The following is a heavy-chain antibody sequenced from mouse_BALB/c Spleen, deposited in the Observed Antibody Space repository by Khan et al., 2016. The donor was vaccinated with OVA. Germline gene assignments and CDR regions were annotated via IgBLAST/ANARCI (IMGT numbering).Heavy chain of an antibody. Sequence: VQLKESGAELVKPGASVKLSCTASGFNIKDTYMHWVNQRPEQGLEWIGRIDPANGNSKCDPNFLGKATITADTSSNTANLQLSSLTSEDTAVYYCASYYGGSYDWYFDVWGAGTTVTVSS. V-gene: IGHV14-3*02. CDR1: GFNIKDTY. J-gene: IGHJ1*01. CDR2: IDPANGNS. CDR3: ASYYGGSYDWYFDV. D-gene: IGHD1-1*01.